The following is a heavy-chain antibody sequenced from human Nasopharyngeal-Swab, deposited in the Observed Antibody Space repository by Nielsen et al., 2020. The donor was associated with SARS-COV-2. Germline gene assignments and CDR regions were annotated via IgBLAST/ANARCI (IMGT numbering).Heavy chain of an antibody. Sequence: ASVKVSCKVSGYTLTELSMHWVRQAPGKGLEWMGGFDPEDGETIYAQKFQGRVTMTEDTSTDTTYMELSSLRSEDTAVYYCATDLQNTGDWFDPWGQGTLVTVSS. CDR3: ATDLQNTGDWFDP. CDR2: FDPEDGET. V-gene: IGHV1-24*01. CDR1: GYTLTELS. J-gene: IGHJ5*02. D-gene: IGHD2/OR15-2a*01.